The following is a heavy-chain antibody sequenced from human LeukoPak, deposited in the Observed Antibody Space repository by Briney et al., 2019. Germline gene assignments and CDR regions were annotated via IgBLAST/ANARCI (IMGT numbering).Heavy chain of an antibody. CDR1: GFTFSTYW. V-gene: IGHV3-74*01. D-gene: IGHD4-17*01. CDR2: INRDGSST. CDR3: TFSSYGDHVGVDAFDI. J-gene: IGHJ3*02. Sequence: PGGSLRLSCAASGFTFSTYWMHWVRQAPGKGLVWVSRINRDGSSTNYADSVKGRFTISRDNAKNTVYLQMNSLSAEDTATYYCTFSSYGDHVGVDAFDIWGQGTMVTVSS.